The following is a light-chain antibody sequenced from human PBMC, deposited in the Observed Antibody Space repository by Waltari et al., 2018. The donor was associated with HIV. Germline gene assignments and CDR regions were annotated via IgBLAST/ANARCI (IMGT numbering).Light chain of an antibody. J-gene: IGLJ2*01. CDR3: AAWDDNLSAVV. CDR1: SSNIGDNW. CDR2: RNN. Sequence: QSVLTQPPSTSGTPGQRVTISCSGSSSNIGDNWVCWFQQLPGTAPKLLIYRNNQRPSGVPDRYSASKSGTSASLAISDLRADDEADYYCAAWDDNLSAVVFGGRTKLSVL. V-gene: IGLV1-47*01.